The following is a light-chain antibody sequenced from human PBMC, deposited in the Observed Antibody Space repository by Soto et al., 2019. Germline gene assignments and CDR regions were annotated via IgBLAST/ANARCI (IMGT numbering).Light chain of an antibody. Sequence: DVRMTQSNSTLSASVGDRVTITCRSGQSISSWLAWYQQKPGKAPKLLIYDASSLESGVPSRFSGSGSGTEFTLTISSLQPDDFATYYCQHYNSYSEAFGQGTKVDI. J-gene: IGKJ1*01. CDR2: DAS. CDR1: QSISSW. V-gene: IGKV1-5*01. CDR3: QHYNSYSEA.